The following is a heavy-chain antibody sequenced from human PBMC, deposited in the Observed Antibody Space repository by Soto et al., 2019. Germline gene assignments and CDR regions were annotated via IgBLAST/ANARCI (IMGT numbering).Heavy chain of an antibody. V-gene: IGHV3-30*04. J-gene: IGHJ6*02. Sequence: AGGSLRLSCAASGFTFSSYAMHWVRQAPGKGLEWVSFITNDSSSQYYADSVKGRVTISRDNSKNTLYLQMNSLRDEDTAVYYCARPEYSSSSYGMDVWGQGTKVTVSS. CDR2: ITNDSSSQ. CDR1: GFTFSSYA. CDR3: ARPEYSSSSYGMDV. D-gene: IGHD6-6*01.